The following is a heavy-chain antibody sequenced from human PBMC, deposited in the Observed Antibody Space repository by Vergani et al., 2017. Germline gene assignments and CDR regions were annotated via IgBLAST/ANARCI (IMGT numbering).Heavy chain of an antibody. Sequence: EVQLVQSGSEVKKPVSTMKLSCKFSGYTFTDHYTHWVKQAPGKGLEWMGLVDPEDGETISAEKFKGRVTIAADTSTDTAHLELSSLRSEDTSVYYCATPQTVTTGGMEVWCKGTTVIVSS. CDR3: ATPQTVTTGGMEV. CDR2: VDPEDGET. V-gene: IGHV1-69-2*01. J-gene: IGHJ6*04. D-gene: IGHD4-17*01. CDR1: GYTFTDHY.